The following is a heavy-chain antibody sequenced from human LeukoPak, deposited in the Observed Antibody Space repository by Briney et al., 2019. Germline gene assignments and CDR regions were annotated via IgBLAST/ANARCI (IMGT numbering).Heavy chain of an antibody. J-gene: IGHJ6*03. CDR3: ARNYGSGSYYSYYYMDV. V-gene: IGHV4-59*01. Sequence: SETLSLTCTVSGGTISPYYWSWIRQPPGKGLEWIGYIYYSGTTNYNPSLKSRVTISVDTSKKQISLKLSSVTAADTAVYYCARNYGSGSYYSYYYMDVWGKGTTVTVSS. CDR1: GGTISPYY. D-gene: IGHD3-10*01. CDR2: IYYSGTT.